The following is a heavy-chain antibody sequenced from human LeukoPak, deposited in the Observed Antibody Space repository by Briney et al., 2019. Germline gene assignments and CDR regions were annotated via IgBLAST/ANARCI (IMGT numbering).Heavy chain of an antibody. CDR2: IYSGGST. CDR1: GFTVSSNY. D-gene: IGHD1-26*01. CDR3: ARDRGSGIYSGAFDI. Sequence: PGGSLRLYCAASGFTVSSNYMSWDRQAPGKGLELVSVIYSGGSTYYADSVKGRFTISRDNSKNTLYLQMNSLRAEDTAVYYCARDRGSGIYSGAFDIWGQGTMVTVSS. J-gene: IGHJ3*02. V-gene: IGHV3-53*01.